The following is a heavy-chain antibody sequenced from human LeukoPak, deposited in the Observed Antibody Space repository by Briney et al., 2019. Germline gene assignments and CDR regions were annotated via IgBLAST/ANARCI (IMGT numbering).Heavy chain of an antibody. CDR1: GHTFTRFG. CDR3: ANTNSGYYPGTLDH. J-gene: IGHJ4*02. CDR2: ISVYNGKT. D-gene: IGHD5-12*01. V-gene: IGHV1-18*01. Sequence: ASVKVSCKASGHTFTRFGITWLRQAPGQGFEWLGWISVYNGKTDYAQKNQGRVTMTTDTSTSTAYMELRSLRSDNAAVYYCANTNSGYYPGTLDHWGQGTLVTVSS.